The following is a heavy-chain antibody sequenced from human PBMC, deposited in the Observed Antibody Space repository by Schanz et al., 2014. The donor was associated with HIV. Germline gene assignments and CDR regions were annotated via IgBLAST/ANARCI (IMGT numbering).Heavy chain of an antibody. CDR2: ISWNSGSR. Sequence: EVRLLESGGGTVQPGGSLRLSCATSGFFLDDYAMHWVRQAPGKGLEWVSGISWNSGSRGYAESVKGRFTISRDNAKNSLYLQMNSLRGEDTALYYCAKDAARIYYDILTGPFDSCGQGTLVTVSS. J-gene: IGHJ4*02. CDR3: AKDAARIYYDILTGPFDS. D-gene: IGHD3-9*01. V-gene: IGHV3-9*01. CDR1: GFFLDDYA.